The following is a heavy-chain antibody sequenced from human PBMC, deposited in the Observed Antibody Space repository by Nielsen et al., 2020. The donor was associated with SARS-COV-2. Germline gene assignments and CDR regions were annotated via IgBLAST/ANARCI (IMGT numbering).Heavy chain of an antibody. D-gene: IGHD6-13*01. CDR1: GYIFSSYT. Sequence: GESLKISCAASGYIFSSYTMSWVRQAPGKGLEWVSSITSRSGYIYYADSVRGRFTVSRDNAKNSLYLQMNSLRAEDTAVYYCARDLRLAVAGTDWFDPWGQGTLVTVSS. CDR3: ARDLRLAVAGTDWFDP. V-gene: IGHV3-21*01. CDR2: ITSRSGYI. J-gene: IGHJ5*02.